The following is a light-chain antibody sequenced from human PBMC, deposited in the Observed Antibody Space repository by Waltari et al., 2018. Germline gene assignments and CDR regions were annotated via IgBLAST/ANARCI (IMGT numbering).Light chain of an antibody. Sequence: SSELTQDPAVSVALGQTVRITCQGDSLRTSYASWYQLKPGQAHVLVIYGKDKRPSGIPDRISGYSSGATSSLTITWAQAEDEADYYCSSRNGRANQVVFAGGTKVTVL. CDR2: GKD. V-gene: IGLV3-19*01. J-gene: IGLJ3*02. CDR1: SLRTSY. CDR3: SSRNGRANQVV.